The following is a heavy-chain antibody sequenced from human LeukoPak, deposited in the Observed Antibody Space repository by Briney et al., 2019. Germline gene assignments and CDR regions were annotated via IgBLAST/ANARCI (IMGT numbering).Heavy chain of an antibody. V-gene: IGHV1-2*02. CDR1: GYTFTGYY. CDR2: INPNSGGT. Sequence: GASVKVSCKASGYTFTGYYMHWVRQAPGQGLEWMGWINPNSGGTNYAQKFQGRVTMTGDTSISTAYMELSRLRSDDTAVYYCARDRPAYYDILTGYKKHDAFDIWGQGTMVTVSS. J-gene: IGHJ3*02. CDR3: ARDRPAYYDILTGYKKHDAFDI. D-gene: IGHD3-9*01.